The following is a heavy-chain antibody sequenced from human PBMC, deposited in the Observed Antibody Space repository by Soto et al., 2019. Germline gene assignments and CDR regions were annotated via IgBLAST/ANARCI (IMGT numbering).Heavy chain of an antibody. CDR2: INADNGNT. Sequence: ASVKVSCKASGYTFTSYAMHWVRQAPGQRLEWMGWINADNGNTNYAQKFQGRVTMTRNTSISTAYMELSSLRSEDTAVYYCARVRVYYDYIWGSYRQRYYFDYWGQGTLVTVSS. CDR3: ARVRVYYDYIWGSYRQRYYFDY. CDR1: GYTFTSYA. D-gene: IGHD3-16*02. V-gene: IGHV1-3*01. J-gene: IGHJ4*02.